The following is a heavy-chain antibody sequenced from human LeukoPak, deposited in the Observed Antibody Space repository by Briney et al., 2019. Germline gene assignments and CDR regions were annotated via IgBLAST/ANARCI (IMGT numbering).Heavy chain of an antibody. J-gene: IGHJ5*02. V-gene: IGHV1-2*02. CDR1: GYTFTGYY. D-gene: IGHD6-13*01. Sequence: ASARVSCKASGYTFTGYYMHWVRQAPGQGLEWMGWINPNSGGTIYAQKFQGRVTMTRDTSISTAYMELSRLRSDDTAVYYCARDGAFKIATSAANWFDPWGQGAQVTVSS. CDR2: INPNSGGT. CDR3: ARDGAFKIATSAANWFDP.